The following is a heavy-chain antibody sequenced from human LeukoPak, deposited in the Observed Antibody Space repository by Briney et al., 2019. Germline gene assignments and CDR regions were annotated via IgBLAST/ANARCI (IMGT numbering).Heavy chain of an antibody. D-gene: IGHD1-26*01. CDR1: GFTVSNNF. CDR3: VRKLGELLDY. V-gene: IGHV3-66*02. J-gene: IGHJ4*02. CDR2: IYSGGTT. Sequence: GGSLRLSCAVFGFTVSNNFMSWVRQAPGKGLEWVSVIYSGGTTYYADSVEGRFTISRDTSKNTLYLQMNSLRVEDTAVYYCVRKLGELLDYWGQGTLVTVSS.